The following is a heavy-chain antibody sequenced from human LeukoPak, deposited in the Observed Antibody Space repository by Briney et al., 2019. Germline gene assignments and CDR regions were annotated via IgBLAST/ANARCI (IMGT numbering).Heavy chain of an antibody. CDR2: ISSSSSYI. CDR1: GFTFSSYS. D-gene: IGHD2-21*02. Sequence: GGSLRLSCAASGFTFSSYSMNWVRQAPGKGLEWVSSISSSSSYIYYADSVKGRFTISRDNAKKSLYLQMNSLRAEDTAVYYCARDPGVVVTAIRRYFDYWGQGTLVTVSS. J-gene: IGHJ4*02. V-gene: IGHV3-21*01. CDR3: ARDPGVVVTAIRRYFDY.